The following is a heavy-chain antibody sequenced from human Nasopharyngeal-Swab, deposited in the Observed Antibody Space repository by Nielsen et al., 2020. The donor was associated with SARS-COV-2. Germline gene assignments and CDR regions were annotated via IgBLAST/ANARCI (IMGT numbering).Heavy chain of an antibody. J-gene: IGHJ6*02. CDR2: IYYSGST. D-gene: IGHD3-9*01. V-gene: IGHV4-31*02. Sequence: WLRQPPAKGLERIGYIYYSGSTYYNPSLKSRVTISVDTSKNQFSLKLSSVTAADTAVYYCARDRTDYDILTGWSYYGMDVWGQGTTVTVSS. CDR3: ARDRTDYDILTGWSYYGMDV.